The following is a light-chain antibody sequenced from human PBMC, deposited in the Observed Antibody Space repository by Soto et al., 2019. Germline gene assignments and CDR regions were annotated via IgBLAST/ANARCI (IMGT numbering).Light chain of an antibody. V-gene: IGLV2-11*01. Sequence: QSVLTQPRSVSGSPGQSVTISCTGTSSDVGGYHYVSWYQQYPGKAPKLMIYDVSKRPSGVPDRFSGSKSANTASLTISGLQAEDEADYYCCSYAGSYTWVFGGGTQLTVL. CDR1: SSDVGGYHY. CDR2: DVS. CDR3: CSYAGSYTWV. J-gene: IGLJ7*01.